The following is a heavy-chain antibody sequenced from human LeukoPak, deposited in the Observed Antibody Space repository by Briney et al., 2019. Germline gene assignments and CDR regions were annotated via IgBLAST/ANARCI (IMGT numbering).Heavy chain of an antibody. CDR3: ARVRYSSGWYHYYGMDV. Sequence: GASVKVSCKASGYTFTSYYMHWVRQAPGQGLEWMGGIIPIFGTANYAQKFQGRVTITADESTSTAYMELSSLRSEDTAVYYCARVRYSSGWYHYYGMDVWGQGTTVTVSS. D-gene: IGHD6-19*01. J-gene: IGHJ6*02. CDR2: IIPIFGTA. CDR1: GYTFTSYY. V-gene: IGHV1-69*13.